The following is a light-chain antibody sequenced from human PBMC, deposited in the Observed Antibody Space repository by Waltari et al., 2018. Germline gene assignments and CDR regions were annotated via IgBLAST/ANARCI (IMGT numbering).Light chain of an antibody. CDR2: EVK. Sequence: QSALTQPASVSGSPGQSITISCTGTSDDIGRYNYVSWYQLHPGKAPKLIIYEVKYRPSGVSRRFSGSRSANTASLTISGLQAEDEADYCCSAYTTSNTLVFGTGTYVTVL. V-gene: IGLV2-14*01. CDR1: SDDIGRYNY. J-gene: IGLJ1*01. CDR3: SAYTTSNTLV.